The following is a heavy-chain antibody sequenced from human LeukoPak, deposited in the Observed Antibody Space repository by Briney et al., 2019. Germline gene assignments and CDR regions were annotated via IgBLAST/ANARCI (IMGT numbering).Heavy chain of an antibody. CDR3: ARGVYIAAAQYAY. Sequence: SETLSLTCTVSGGSISSYYWSWIRQPPGKGREWFGYIFYSGTTTYNPSLKSRVTISVDTSKNQFSLKLSSVTAADTAVYYCARGVYIAAAQYAYWGQGTLVTVSS. V-gene: IGHV4-59*01. D-gene: IGHD6-13*01. CDR1: GGSISSYY. J-gene: IGHJ4*02. CDR2: IFYSGTT.